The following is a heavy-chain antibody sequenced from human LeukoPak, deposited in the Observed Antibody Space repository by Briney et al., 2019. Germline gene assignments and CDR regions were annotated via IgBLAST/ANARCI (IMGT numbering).Heavy chain of an antibody. D-gene: IGHD6-19*01. CDR3: ARAVRYNRGVAVAGPKFDP. V-gene: IGHV1-18*01. J-gene: IGHJ5*02. Sequence: ASVKVSCKVSGYTLTELSMHWVRQAPGQGLEWMGWISAYNGNTNYAQKLQGRVTMTTDTSTSTAYMELRSLRSDDTAVYYCARAVRYNRGVAVAGPKFDPWGQGTLVTVSS. CDR1: GYTLTELS. CDR2: ISAYNGNT.